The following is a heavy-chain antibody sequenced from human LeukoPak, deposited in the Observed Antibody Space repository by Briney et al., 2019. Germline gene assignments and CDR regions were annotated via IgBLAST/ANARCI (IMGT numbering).Heavy chain of an antibody. V-gene: IGHV4-59*08. J-gene: IGHJ6*02. CDR3: ARHFGFNDYSKGYYYYYGMDV. D-gene: IGHD4-11*01. CDR1: GGSINNYY. CDR2: IYYTGST. Sequence: SETLSLTCTVSGGSINNYYWSWVRQPPGAGLEWLAYIYYTGSTNYNPSLKTRLTISVDTSKNQFSLRLNSVTAADTAVYYCARHFGFNDYSKGYYYYYGMDVWGQGTTVTVS.